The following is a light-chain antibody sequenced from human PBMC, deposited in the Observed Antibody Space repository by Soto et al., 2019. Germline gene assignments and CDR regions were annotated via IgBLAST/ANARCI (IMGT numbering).Light chain of an antibody. CDR1: SSNIGAGFD. J-gene: IGLJ3*02. V-gene: IGLV1-40*01. CDR2: GNT. Sequence: QSVLTQPPSVSGAPGQTVAISCTGSSSNIGAGFDVHWYQQVPGTAPKLVLYGNTNRPSGVPDRFSGSRSGSSASLAITGLQAEDEADYYCGTWDSSLSAWVFGGGTKLTVL. CDR3: GTWDSSLSAWV.